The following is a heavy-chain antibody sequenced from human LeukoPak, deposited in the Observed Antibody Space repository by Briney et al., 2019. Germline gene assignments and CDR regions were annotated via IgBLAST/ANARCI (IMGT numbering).Heavy chain of an antibody. CDR1: GFTFSSYA. V-gene: IGHV3-23*01. CDR3: AKTRMAAAGTRGPFDY. D-gene: IGHD6-13*01. Sequence: GGSLRLSCAASGFTFSSYAMSWVRQAPGKGLEWVSAISGSGGSTYYADSVKGRFTISRDNSKNTLYLQMNSLRAEDTAVYYCAKTRMAAAGTRGPFDYWGLGTLVTVSS. CDR2: ISGSGGST. J-gene: IGHJ4*02.